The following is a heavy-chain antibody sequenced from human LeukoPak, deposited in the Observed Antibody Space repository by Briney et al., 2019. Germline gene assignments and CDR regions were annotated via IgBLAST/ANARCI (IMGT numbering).Heavy chain of an antibody. CDR1: GGSFSGYY. CDR3: ARRKLSGSYYFPDAPYFDY. J-gene: IGHJ4*02. D-gene: IGHD3-10*01. CDR2: INHSGST. Sequence: SETLSLTCAVYGGSFSGYYWSWIRQPPGKGLEWIGEINHSGSTNYNPSLESRVTISVDTSKNQFSLKLSSVTAADTAVYYCARRKLSGSYYFPDAPYFDYWGQGTLVTVSS. V-gene: IGHV4-34*01.